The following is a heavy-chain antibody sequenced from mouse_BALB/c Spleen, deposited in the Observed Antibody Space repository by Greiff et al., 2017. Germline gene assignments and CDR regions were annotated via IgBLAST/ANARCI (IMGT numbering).Heavy chain of an antibody. CDR1: GFTFSSYT. J-gene: IGHJ2*01. CDR3: ARHYYCSSYYFDY. Sequence: EVKLMVSGGGLVQPGGSLKLSCAASGFTFSSYTMSWVRQTPEKRLEWVAYISNGGGSTYYPDTVKGRFTISRDNAKNTLYLQMSSLKSEDTAMYYCARHYYCSSYYFDYWGQGTTLTVSS. D-gene: IGHD1-1*01. V-gene: IGHV5-12-2*01. CDR2: ISNGGGST.